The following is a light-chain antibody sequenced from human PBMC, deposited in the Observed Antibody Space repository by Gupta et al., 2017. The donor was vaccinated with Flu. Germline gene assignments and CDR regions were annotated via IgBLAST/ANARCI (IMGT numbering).Light chain of an antibody. CDR1: QGIGSW. J-gene: IGKJ2*01. CDR3: QQANSVPYT. V-gene: IGKV1-12*02. CDR2: AAA. Sequence: GDRVTITCRASQGIGSWLAWYQHKPGKAPKLLIYAAASLQSGVPSRFSGSGSGADLTLTISILQPEYFATYYCQQANSVPYTFGQGTKLEIK.